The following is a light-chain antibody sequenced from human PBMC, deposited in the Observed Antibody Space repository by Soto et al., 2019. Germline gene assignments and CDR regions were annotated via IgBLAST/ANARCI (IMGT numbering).Light chain of an antibody. CDR3: PAWDDTLNGFV. V-gene: IGLV1-36*01. Sequence: QSVLTQPPSVAEAPRQRVTISCSGSSFNIGDNAVNWYQQFPGKAPKLLIYYDDLLPSGVSDRFSGSKSGTSASLVISGLQSDDEADYYCPAWDDTLNGFVFGTGTKVTVL. CDR2: YDD. J-gene: IGLJ1*01. CDR1: SFNIGDNA.